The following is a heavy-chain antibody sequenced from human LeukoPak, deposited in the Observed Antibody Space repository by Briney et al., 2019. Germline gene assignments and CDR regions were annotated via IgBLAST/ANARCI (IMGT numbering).Heavy chain of an antibody. D-gene: IGHD2-2*01. CDR1: GFTFSSYW. V-gene: IGHV3-7*01. Sequence: QSGGSLRLSCAASGFTFSSYWMSWVRQAPGKGLEWVAIIKQDESEKYYVDSVKGRFTISRDNAKNSLYLQMNSLRAEDAAVYYCAKGVVVAPDVTPFDYWGQGTLVTVSS. CDR2: IKQDESEK. CDR3: AKGVVVAPDVTPFDY. J-gene: IGHJ4*02.